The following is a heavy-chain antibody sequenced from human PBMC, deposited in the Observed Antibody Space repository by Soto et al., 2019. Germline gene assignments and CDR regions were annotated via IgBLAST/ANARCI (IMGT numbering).Heavy chain of an antibody. V-gene: IGHV4-59*01. D-gene: IGHD2-15*01. J-gene: IGHJ5*02. CDR1: GGSISSYY. CDR3: AREGGRNWFDP. Sequence: PSDTLSLTCTVSGGSISSYYWSWIRQPPGKGLEWIGYIYYSGSTNYNPSLKSRVTISVDTSKNQFSLKLSSVTAADTAVYYCAREGGRNWFDPWGQGTLVTVSS. CDR2: IYYSGST.